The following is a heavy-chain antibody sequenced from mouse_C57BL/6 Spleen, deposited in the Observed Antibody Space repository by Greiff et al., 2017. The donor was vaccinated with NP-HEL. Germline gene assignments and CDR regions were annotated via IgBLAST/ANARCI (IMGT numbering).Heavy chain of an antibody. CDR2: INPSNGGT. J-gene: IGHJ3*01. D-gene: IGHD1-1*01. Sequence: QVQLQQSGTELVKPGASVKLSCEASGYTFTSYWMHWVKQRPGQGLEWIGNINPSNGGTNYNEKFKSKATLTVDKSSHTAYMQLSSLTSEDAAVYYCARWDYYGSSPWFAYWGQGTLVTVSA. CDR3: ARWDYYGSSPWFAY. CDR1: GYTFTSYW. V-gene: IGHV1-53*01.